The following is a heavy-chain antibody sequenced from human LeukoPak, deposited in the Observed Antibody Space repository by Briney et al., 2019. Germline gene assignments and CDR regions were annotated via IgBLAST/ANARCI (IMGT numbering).Heavy chain of an antibody. CDR2: ISAYNGNT. Sequence: GASVKVSYKASGYTFTSYGISWVRQAPGQGLEWMGWISAYNGNTNYAQKLQGRVTMTTDTSTSTAYMELRSLRSDDTAVYYCAREESYGGNSLASDYWGQGTLVTVSS. CDR3: AREESYGGNSLASDY. D-gene: IGHD4-23*01. CDR1: GYTFTSYG. J-gene: IGHJ4*02. V-gene: IGHV1-18*01.